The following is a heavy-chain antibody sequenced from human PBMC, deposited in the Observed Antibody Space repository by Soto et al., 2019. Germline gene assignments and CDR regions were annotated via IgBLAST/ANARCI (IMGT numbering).Heavy chain of an antibody. CDR2: IYYSGST. J-gene: IGHJ4*02. CDR3: AGNGADSSGYYYGY. V-gene: IGHV4-31*03. Sequence: PSETLSLTCTVSGGSISSGGYYWSWIRQRPGKGLEWIGYIYYSGSTYYNPSLKSRVTISVDTSKNQFSLKLSSVTAADTAVYYCAGNGADSSGYYYGYWGQGTLVTVSS. D-gene: IGHD3-22*01. CDR1: GGSISSGGYY.